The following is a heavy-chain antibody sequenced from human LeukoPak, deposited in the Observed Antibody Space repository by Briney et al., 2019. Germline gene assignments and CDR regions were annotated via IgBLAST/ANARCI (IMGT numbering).Heavy chain of an antibody. Sequence: GGSLRLSCAASGFTFSSYAMHWVRQAPGKGLEWVAVISYDGSNKYYADSVKGRFTISRDNSKNTLFLQMNSLRAEDTAVYYCANDVPMTSNSYWGQGTQVTVSS. CDR1: GFTFSSYA. V-gene: IGHV3-30*04. J-gene: IGHJ4*02. D-gene: IGHD2/OR15-2a*01. CDR3: ANDVPMTSNSY. CDR2: ISYDGSNK.